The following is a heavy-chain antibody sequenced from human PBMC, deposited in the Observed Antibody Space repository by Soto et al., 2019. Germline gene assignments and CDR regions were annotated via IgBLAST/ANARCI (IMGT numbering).Heavy chain of an antibody. CDR3: ARSAITLFGVVSIPPHYYSEMDV. CDR2: IIPIFGIG. Sequence: QVQLVQSGAEVKKPGSSVKVSCKASGGTFNRYAISWVRQAPGQGLEWMGGIIPIFGIGNDAQRFQGRVTITADESTGTAYMELSSLRSEDTGVYYCARSAITLFGVVSIPPHYYSEMDVWGQRTTGTVSS. V-gene: IGHV1-69*01. D-gene: IGHD3-3*01. CDR1: GGTFNRYA. J-gene: IGHJ6*01.